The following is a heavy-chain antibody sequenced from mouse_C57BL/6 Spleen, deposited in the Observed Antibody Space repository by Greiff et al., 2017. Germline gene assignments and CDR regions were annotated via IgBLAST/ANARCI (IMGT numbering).Heavy chain of an antibody. Sequence: DVMLVESGGGLVQPGGSLKLSCAASGFTFSDYYMYWVRQTPEKRLEWVAYISNGGGSTYYPDTVKGRFTISRDNAKNTLYLQMSRLKSEDTAMYYCARHAGGNYVGYFDVWGTGTTVTVSS. D-gene: IGHD2-1*01. CDR2: ISNGGGST. CDR3: ARHAGGNYVGYFDV. V-gene: IGHV5-12*01. J-gene: IGHJ1*03. CDR1: GFTFSDYY.